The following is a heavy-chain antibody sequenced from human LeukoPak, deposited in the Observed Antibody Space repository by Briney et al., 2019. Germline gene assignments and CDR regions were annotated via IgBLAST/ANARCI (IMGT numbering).Heavy chain of an antibody. V-gene: IGHV3-30*02. CDR1: GFTFSSYG. CDR3: AKQLGYCSSTSCYSFDY. D-gene: IGHD2-2*02. Sequence: GGSLRLSCAASGFTFSSYGMHWVRQAPGKGLEWVAFIRYDGSNKCYADSVKGRFTISRDNSKNTLYLQMNSLRAEDTAVYYCAKQLGYCSSTSCYSFDYWGQGTLVTVSS. J-gene: IGHJ4*02. CDR2: IRYDGSNK.